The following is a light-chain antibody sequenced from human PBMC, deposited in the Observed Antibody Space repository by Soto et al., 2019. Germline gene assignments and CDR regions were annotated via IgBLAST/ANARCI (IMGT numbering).Light chain of an antibody. CDR3: SSYTSRSTLGV. CDR2: DVS. CDR1: NSDIGGYNY. V-gene: IGLV2-14*03. Sequence: QSVLTQPASVSGSPGQSITISCTGTNSDIGGYNYVSWYQQHPGKAPKLMIYDVSNRPSGVSYRFSGSKSGNTASLTISGLQAEDEDAYYCSSYTSRSTLGVFGGGTKLTVL. J-gene: IGLJ2*01.